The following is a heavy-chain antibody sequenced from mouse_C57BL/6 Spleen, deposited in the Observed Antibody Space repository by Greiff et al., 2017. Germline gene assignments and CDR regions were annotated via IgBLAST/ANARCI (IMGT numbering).Heavy chain of an antibody. CDR3: ARDSSGYLYYYAMDY. D-gene: IGHD3-2*02. CDR1: GFTFSSYA. CDR2: ISDGGSYT. V-gene: IGHV5-4*01. J-gene: IGHJ4*01. Sequence: EVMLVESGGGLVKPGGSLKLSCAASGFTFSSYAMSWVRQTPEKRLEWVATISDGGSYTYYPDNVKGRFTISRDNAKNNLYLQMSHLKSEDTAMYYCARDSSGYLYYYAMDYWGQGTSVTVSS.